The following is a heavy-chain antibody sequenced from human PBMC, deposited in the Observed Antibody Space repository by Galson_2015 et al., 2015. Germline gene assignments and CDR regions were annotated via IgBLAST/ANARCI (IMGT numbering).Heavy chain of an antibody. V-gene: IGHV1-58*02. D-gene: IGHD4-23*01. CDR3: AASAGTVGNFDN. Sequence: SVKVSCKASGFSISNSAMQWVRQARGRRLEWIGSIVIGSGNTGYAQKFQQRVTITTDMSTSIVYMELSSLRPEDTAIYYCAASAGTVGNFDNWGQGTLVTVSS. CDR2: IVIGSGNT. J-gene: IGHJ4*02. CDR1: GFSISNSA.